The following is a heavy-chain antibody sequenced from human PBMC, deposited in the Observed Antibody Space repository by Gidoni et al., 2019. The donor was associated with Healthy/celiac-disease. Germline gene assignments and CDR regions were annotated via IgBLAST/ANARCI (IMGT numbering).Heavy chain of an antibody. CDR2: IWYDGSNK. D-gene: IGHD5-12*01. Sequence: QVQLVESGGGVVQPGRSLRLSCAASGFTFSSYGIHWVRQAPGKGLEWVAVIWYDGSNKYYADSVKGRFTISRDNSKNTLYLQMNSLRAEDTAVYYCARDPIVATMAPVYYYGMDVWGQGTTVTVSS. CDR1: GFTFSSYG. CDR3: ARDPIVATMAPVYYYGMDV. J-gene: IGHJ6*02. V-gene: IGHV3-33*01.